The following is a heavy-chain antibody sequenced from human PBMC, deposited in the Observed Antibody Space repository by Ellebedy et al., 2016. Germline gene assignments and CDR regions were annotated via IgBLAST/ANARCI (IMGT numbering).Heavy chain of an antibody. J-gene: IGHJ4*02. CDR3: ARVDLTTSGRPFDY. CDR1: GGSFSGYY. CDR2: INHSGST. D-gene: IGHD3-10*01. Sequence: SETLSLXXAVYGGSFSGYYWSWIRQPPGKGLEWTGEINHSGSTNYNPSLKSRVTISVDTSKNQFSLRLSSVTAADTAIYYCARVDLTTSGRPFDYWGLGTLVTVSS. V-gene: IGHV4-34*01.